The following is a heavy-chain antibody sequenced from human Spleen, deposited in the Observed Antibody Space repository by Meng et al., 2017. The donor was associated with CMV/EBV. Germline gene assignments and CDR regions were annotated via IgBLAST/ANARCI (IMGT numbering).Heavy chain of an antibody. CDR3: ARGLGHFTN. D-gene: IGHD7-27*01. J-gene: IGHJ1*01. Sequence: GESLKISCAASGFDLRSYFMTWVRQTPGKGLEWVSSISPSGNSIYYTDSVKGRFSISRDNAKNSLTLQMTDLRAEDTALYYCARGLGHFTNWGQGTLVTVSS. CDR1: GFDLRSYF. CDR2: ISPSGNSI. V-gene: IGHV3-11*04.